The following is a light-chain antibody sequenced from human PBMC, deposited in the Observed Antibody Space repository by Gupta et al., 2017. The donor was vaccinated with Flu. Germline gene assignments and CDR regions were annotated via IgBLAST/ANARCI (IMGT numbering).Light chain of an antibody. J-gene: IGLJ3*02. Sequence: QLVLTQSPSASASLGASVKLTCTLSSGHSSYAIAWHQQQPEKGPRYLMKLNSDGSHSKGDGIPGLFSASSSGAAPFLTISIHQADEEAYYYYQTDGTSTHWVFGGGTKLTVL. V-gene: IGLV4-69*01. CDR2: LNSDGSH. CDR1: SGHSSYA. CDR3: QTDGTSTHWV.